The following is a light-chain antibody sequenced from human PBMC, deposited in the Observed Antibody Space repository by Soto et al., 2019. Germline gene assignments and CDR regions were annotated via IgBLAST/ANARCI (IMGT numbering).Light chain of an antibody. CDR2: DAS. Sequence: DIQMTQSPSTLSAFVGDRVTITCRASQSIGTWLAWYQQKPGKAPKLLIYDASTLESGVPSRFSGSGSGTEFTLTISSLQPEDVATYYCQEYNSYPVSFGQGTRLEIK. CDR1: QSIGTW. CDR3: QEYNSYPVS. V-gene: IGKV1-5*01. J-gene: IGKJ5*01.